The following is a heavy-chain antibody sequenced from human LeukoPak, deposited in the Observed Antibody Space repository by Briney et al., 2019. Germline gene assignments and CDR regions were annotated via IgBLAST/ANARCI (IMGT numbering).Heavy chain of an antibody. CDR2: INHSGST. CDR3: AIPYYYGSGSYRAFDY. D-gene: IGHD3-10*01. CDR1: GGSFSGYY. J-gene: IGHJ4*02. V-gene: IGHV4-34*01. Sequence: SETLSLTCAVYGGSFSGYYWGWIRQPPGKGLEWIGEINHSGSTNYNPSLKSRVTISVDTSKNQFSLKLSSVTAADTAVYYCAIPYYYGSGSYRAFDYWGQGTLVTVSS.